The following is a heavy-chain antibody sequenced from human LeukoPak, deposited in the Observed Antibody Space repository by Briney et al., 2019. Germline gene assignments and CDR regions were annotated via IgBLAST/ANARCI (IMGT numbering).Heavy chain of an antibody. CDR1: GGSISSSSYY. CDR3: ARLSEWELDY. CDR2: IYYSGST. D-gene: IGHD1-26*01. Sequence: PSETLSLTCTDSGGSISSSSYYWGWIRQPPGKGLEWIGSIYYSGSTYYNPSLKSRVTISVDTSKNQFSLKLSSVTAADTAVYYCARLSEWELDYWGQGTLVTVSS. V-gene: IGHV4-39*01. J-gene: IGHJ4*02.